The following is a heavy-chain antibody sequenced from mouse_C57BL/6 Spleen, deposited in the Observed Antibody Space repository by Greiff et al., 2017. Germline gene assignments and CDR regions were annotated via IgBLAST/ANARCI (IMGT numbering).Heavy chain of an antibody. CDR2: IDPSDSYT. D-gene: IGHD1-1*02. Sequence: VQLQQPGAELVMPGASVKLSCKASGYPFTSYWMHWVKQRPGQGLEWIGEIDPSDSYTNYNQKFKGKSTLTVDKSSSTAYMQLSSLTSEDSAVYYCARSPLYGGHDRAMDYWGQGTSVTVSS. CDR1: GYPFTSYW. J-gene: IGHJ4*01. CDR3: ARSPLYGGHDRAMDY. V-gene: IGHV1-69*01.